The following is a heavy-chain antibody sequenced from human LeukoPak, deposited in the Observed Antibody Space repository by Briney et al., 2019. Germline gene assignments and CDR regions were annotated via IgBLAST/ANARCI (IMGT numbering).Heavy chain of an antibody. CDR2: ITTSDGNT. CDR1: GFTFSSYT. J-gene: IGHJ4*02. V-gene: IGHV3-23*01. Sequence: GGSLRLSCAASGFTFSSYTMSWVRQAPGKGLEWVSTITTSDGNTYYADSVKGRFTVSRDNSKNTLSLQMNSLRAEDTAVYYCAKDGGLWVSAHWGDSWGRGTLVTVSS. CDR3: AKDGGLWVSAHWGDS. D-gene: IGHD7-27*01.